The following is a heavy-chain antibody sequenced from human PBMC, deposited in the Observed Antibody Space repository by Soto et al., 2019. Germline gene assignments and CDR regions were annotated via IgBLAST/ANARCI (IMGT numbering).Heavy chain of an antibody. CDR1: GFTFSGYA. D-gene: IGHD3-22*01. V-gene: IGHV3-23*01. CDR2: ITGSNGDT. CDR3: AKDLGSSGYYPIAW. Sequence: EVQLLESGGDLVQPGGSLRLSCAASGFTFSGYAMSWVRQAPGRGLEWVSSITGSNGDTYYADSVKGRFTISRDNSKNTLFLQMNSLRADDTAVYHCAKDLGSSGYYPIAWWGQGTLVTVSS. J-gene: IGHJ4*02.